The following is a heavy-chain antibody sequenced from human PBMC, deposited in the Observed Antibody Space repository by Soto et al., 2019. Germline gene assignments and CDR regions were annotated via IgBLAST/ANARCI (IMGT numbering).Heavy chain of an antibody. J-gene: IGHJ6*03. CDR2: IYYSGST. CDR1: GGSISSGGYY. V-gene: IGHV4-31*03. Sequence: SETLSLTCTVSGGSISSGGYYWSWIRQHPGKGLEWIGYIYYSGSTYYNPSLKSRVTISVDTSKNQFSLKLSSVTAADTAVYYCALSSSQSGFYMGVWGKGTTVTVSS. CDR3: ALSSSQSGFYMGV. D-gene: IGHD6-13*01.